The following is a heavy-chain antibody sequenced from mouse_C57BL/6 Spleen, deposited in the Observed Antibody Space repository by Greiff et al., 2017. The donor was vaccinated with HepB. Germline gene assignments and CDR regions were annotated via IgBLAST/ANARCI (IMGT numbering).Heavy chain of an antibody. CDR3: ARDSSGFAY. D-gene: IGHD3-2*02. CDR2: ISYDGSD. V-gene: IGHV3-6*01. Sequence: DVHLVESGPGLVKPSQSLSLTCSVTGYSITSGYYWNWIRQFPGNKLEWMGYISYDGSDNYNPSLKNRISITRDTSKNQFFLKLNSVTTEDTATYYCARDSSGFAYWGQGTLVTVSA. CDR1: GYSITSGYY. J-gene: IGHJ3*01.